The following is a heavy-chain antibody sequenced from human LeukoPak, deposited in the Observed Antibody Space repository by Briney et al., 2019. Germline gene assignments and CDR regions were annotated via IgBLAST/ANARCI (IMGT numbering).Heavy chain of an antibody. CDR3: ARGVEPLAASTLAY. V-gene: IGHV3-53*01. Sequence: PGGSLRLSCAASGFTVITNDMTWVRQAPGQGLDWVSVLYRDGNTKYSDSVQGRFTISRDNSKNTLYLEMNSLRPDDTAVYYCARGVEPLAASTLAYWGQGTLVTVSS. CDR1: GFTVITND. CDR2: LYRDGNT. D-gene: IGHD1-14*01. J-gene: IGHJ4*02.